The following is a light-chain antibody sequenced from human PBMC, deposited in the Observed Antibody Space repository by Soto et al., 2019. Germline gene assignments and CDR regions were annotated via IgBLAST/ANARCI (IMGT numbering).Light chain of an antibody. CDR1: SSDVGAYHF. CDR3: SSYTTDSTYV. Sequence: QSALTQPASVSGSPGQSITISCTGSSSDVGAYHFVSWYQHHPGKAPKLILYEVTTRPSGVSSRFSGSKSGNTASLTISGLQADDEANYYCSSYTTDSTYVFGTGTKLTVL. J-gene: IGLJ1*01. CDR2: EVT. V-gene: IGLV2-14*01.